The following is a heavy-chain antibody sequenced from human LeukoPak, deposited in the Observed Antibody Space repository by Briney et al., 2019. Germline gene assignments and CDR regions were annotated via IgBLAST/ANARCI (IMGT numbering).Heavy chain of an antibody. V-gene: IGHV3-23*01. CDR3: ANGDPYGDYTLGYFDY. CDR1: GFTFSSYA. Sequence: KPGGSLRLSCAASGFTFSSYAMSWVRQAPGKGLEWVSAISGSGGSTYYADSVKGRFTISRDNSKNTLYLQMNSLRAEDTAVYYCANGDPYGDYTLGYFDYWGQGTLSPSPQ. D-gene: IGHD4-17*01. J-gene: IGHJ4*02. CDR2: ISGSGGST.